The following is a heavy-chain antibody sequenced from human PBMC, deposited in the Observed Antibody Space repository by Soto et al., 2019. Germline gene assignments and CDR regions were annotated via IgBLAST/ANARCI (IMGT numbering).Heavy chain of an antibody. D-gene: IGHD3-10*01. Sequence: GGSLRLSCSASGFTFGDYGMNWVRQAPGKGLEWISFIRSETFGGTAEYAASVKGRFIISRDDSKRTTYLQLNDLKAEDTAVYYCTREDSSFTYGMDVWGQGTTVTVSS. CDR3: TREDSSFTYGMDV. CDR2: IRSETFGGTA. V-gene: IGHV3-49*04. CDR1: GFTFGDYG. J-gene: IGHJ6*02.